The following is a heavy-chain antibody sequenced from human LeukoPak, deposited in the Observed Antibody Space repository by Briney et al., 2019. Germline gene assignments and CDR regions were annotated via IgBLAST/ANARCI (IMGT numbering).Heavy chain of an antibody. V-gene: IGHV1-46*01. CDR1: GYSFTSNY. J-gene: IGHJ4*02. CDR3: ARDQEAFDY. CDR2: IYPRDGST. Sequence: ASVKVSCKASGYSFTSNYIHWVRQAPGQGLEWLGMIYPRDGSTSYAQKFQGRVTVTRDTSTSTVHMELSGLRSEDTAVYYCARDQEAFDYWGQGTLVTVSS.